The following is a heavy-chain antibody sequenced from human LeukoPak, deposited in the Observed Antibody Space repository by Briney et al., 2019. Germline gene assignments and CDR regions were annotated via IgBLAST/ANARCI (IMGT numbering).Heavy chain of an antibody. CDR1: GFTFSSYA. Sequence: PGGSLRLSCAASGFTFSSYAMHWVRQAPGKGLKWVAVISYDGSNKYYADSVKGRFTISRDNSKNTLYLQMNSLRAEDTAVYYCARDTAMVSFDYWGQGTLVTVSS. CDR3: ARDTAMVSFDY. V-gene: IGHV3-30-3*01. D-gene: IGHD5-18*01. CDR2: ISYDGSNK. J-gene: IGHJ4*02.